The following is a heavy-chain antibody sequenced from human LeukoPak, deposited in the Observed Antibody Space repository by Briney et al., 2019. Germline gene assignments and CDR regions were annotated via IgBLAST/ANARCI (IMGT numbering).Heavy chain of an antibody. V-gene: IGHV1-2*02. CDR3: ARGPLKRYDSSGYYGY. CDR1: GYTFTGYY. Sequence: ASVKVSCKASGYTFTGYYMHWVRQAPGQGLEWMGWINPNSGGTNYAQKFQGRVTMTRDTSISTAYMELSRLRSDDMAVYYCARGPLKRYDSSGYYGYWGQGTLVTVSS. CDR2: INPNSGGT. J-gene: IGHJ4*02. D-gene: IGHD3-22*01.